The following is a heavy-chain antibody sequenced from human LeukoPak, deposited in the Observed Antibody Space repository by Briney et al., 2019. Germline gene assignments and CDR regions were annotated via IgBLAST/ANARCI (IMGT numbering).Heavy chain of an antibody. CDR1: GFVFNQHA. CDR2: ISGSADNT. Sequence: LPGGSLRLSCEASGFVFNQHAMSWVRQAPGKGLEWVSAISGSADNTYYADSVKGRFTISRDNSRNTLYLQMNSLRAEDTAVYYCANFRYIVVVPATFGGQGTLVTVSS. D-gene: IGHD2-15*01. V-gene: IGHV3-23*01. J-gene: IGHJ4*02. CDR3: ANFRYIVVVPATF.